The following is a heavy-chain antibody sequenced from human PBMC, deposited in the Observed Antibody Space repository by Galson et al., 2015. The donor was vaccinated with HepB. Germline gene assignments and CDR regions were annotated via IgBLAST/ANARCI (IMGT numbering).Heavy chain of an antibody. CDR3: TRTMFFYDSIGYFDY. D-gene: IGHD3-22*01. V-gene: IGHV2-70*11. Sequence: PALVKPTQTLTLTCSFSGFSLSTHEMCVSWIRQSPGKAPEWRARIDWDDDKYYTTPLKTRLTISKDTSKNQVVLRMTNMDPVDTATYYCTRTMFFYDSIGYFDYWGQGILVTVSS. CDR1: GFSLSTHEMC. CDR2: IDWDDDK. J-gene: IGHJ4*02.